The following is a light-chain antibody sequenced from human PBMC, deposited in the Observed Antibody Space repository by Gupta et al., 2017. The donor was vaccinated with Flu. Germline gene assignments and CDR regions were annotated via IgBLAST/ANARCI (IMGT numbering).Light chain of an antibody. CDR2: RNN. V-gene: IGLV1-47*01. Sequence: QPVLTQPPSASGTPGQRVTISCSGSSSNIGSNYVYWYQQLPGTAPKLLIYRNNQRPSGVPDRFSGSKSGTSASLAISGLRSEDEADYYCAAWDDSLSAVVFGGGTKPTVL. J-gene: IGLJ2*01. CDR3: AAWDDSLSAVV. CDR1: SSNIGSNY.